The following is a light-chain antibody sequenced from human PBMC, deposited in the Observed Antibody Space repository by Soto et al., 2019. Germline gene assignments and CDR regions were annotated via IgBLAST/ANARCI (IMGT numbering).Light chain of an antibody. J-gene: IGKJ1*01. CDR1: QGIAND. Sequence: DIQITQSPSSLSASVGDRVTITCRASQGIANDLAWFQQKPGQVPKLLIYAASTLKSGVPSRFSGSGSGTDFTLTISSLQPEDVATYYCQKYNSAPQTFGPGTKVDIK. CDR3: QKYNSAPQT. CDR2: AAS. V-gene: IGKV1-27*01.